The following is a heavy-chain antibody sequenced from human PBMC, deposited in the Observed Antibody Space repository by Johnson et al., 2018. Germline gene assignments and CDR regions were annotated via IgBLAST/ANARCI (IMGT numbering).Heavy chain of an antibody. CDR2: IWSDGSNK. Sequence: VQLVETGGGVVQHGRSLRLSCAASGFIFNTYGMHWVRQAPGKGLEWVAVIWSDGSNKYYADSVKGRFTISRDNSKKTVYRQMNSLRAEDTAIYYCVRGGTSNWVGSGLAVWGQGTTVTVSS. CDR1: GFIFNTYG. V-gene: IGHV3-33*01. D-gene: IGHD7-27*01. CDR3: VRGGTSNWVGSGLAV. J-gene: IGHJ6*02.